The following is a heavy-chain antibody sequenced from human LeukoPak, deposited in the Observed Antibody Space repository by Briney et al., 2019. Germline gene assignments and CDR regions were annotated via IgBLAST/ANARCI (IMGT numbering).Heavy chain of an antibody. CDR3: ARSERGWFDP. J-gene: IGHJ5*02. D-gene: IGHD1-1*01. CDR2: IYTSGST. Sequence: PSETLSLTCTVSGGSISSGSYYWSWIRQPAGKGLEWIGRIYTSGSTNYNPSLKSRVTISVDTSKNQFSLKLSSVTAADTAVYYCARSERGWFDPWGQGTLVTVSS. CDR1: GGSISSGSYY. V-gene: IGHV4-61*02.